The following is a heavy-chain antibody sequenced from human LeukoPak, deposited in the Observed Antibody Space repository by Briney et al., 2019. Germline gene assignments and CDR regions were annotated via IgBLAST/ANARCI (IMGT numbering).Heavy chain of an antibody. V-gene: IGHV1-46*01. CDR2: INPSGGST. CDR3: ARDRNGDYLDY. CDR1: GYTFTDFY. D-gene: IGHD1-1*01. J-gene: IGHJ4*02. Sequence: ASVKVSCKASGYTFTDFYLHWVRQAPGQGLEWMGIINPSGGSTSYAQKFQGRVTMTRDTSTSTVYMELSSLRSEDTAVYYCARDRNGDYLDYWGQGTLVTVSS.